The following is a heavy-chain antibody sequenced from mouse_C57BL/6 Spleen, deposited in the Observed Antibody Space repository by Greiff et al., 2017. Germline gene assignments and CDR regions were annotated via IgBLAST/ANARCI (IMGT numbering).Heavy chain of an antibody. J-gene: IGHJ2*01. Sequence: EVQLQQSGPGLVKPSQSLSLTCSVTGYSITSGYYWNWIRQFPGNKLEWMGYISYDGSNNYNPSLKNRISITRDTSKNQFFLKLNSVTTEDTATYYGAREGGYSDYWGQGTTLTVSS. V-gene: IGHV3-6*01. CDR1: GYSITSGYY. D-gene: IGHD2-3*01. CDR2: ISYDGSN. CDR3: AREGGYSDY.